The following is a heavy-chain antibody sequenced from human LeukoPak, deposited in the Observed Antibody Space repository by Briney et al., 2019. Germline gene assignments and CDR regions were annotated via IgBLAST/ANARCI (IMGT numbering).Heavy chain of an antibody. V-gene: IGHV4-59*08. CDR2: IYYSGST. J-gene: IGHJ4*02. D-gene: IGHD3-10*01. CDR1: GGSISSYY. Sequence: TSETLSLTCTVSGGSISSYYWSWIRRPPGKGLEWIGYIYYSGSTNYNPSLKSRVTISVDTSKNQFSLKLSSVTAADTAVYYCARKRTGFGTYDYWGQGTLVTVSS. CDR3: ARKRTGFGTYDY.